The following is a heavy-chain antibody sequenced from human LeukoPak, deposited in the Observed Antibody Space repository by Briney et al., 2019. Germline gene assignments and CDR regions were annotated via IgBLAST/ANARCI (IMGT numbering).Heavy chain of an antibody. CDR2: LSHSGTS. CDR3: ARMQGPRYFDL. J-gene: IGHJ2*01. CDR1: GGSITTYY. V-gene: IGHV4-4*08. Sequence: KPSETLSLTCTVSGGSITTYYWSWIRQPPGKGLEWIGFLSHSGTSNNSPSLKSRVTISLDTSKNQLSLKMSSVTAADTAVYYCARMQGPRYFDLWGRGTLVTVSS.